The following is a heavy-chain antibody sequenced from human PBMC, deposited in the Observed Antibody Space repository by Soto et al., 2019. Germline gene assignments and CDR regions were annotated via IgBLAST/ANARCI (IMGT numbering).Heavy chain of an antibody. CDR2: IYHSGTT. D-gene: IGHD2-8*01. Sequence: PSETLSLTCAVSGGSISSGGYSWSWIRQPPGKGLEWIGYIYHSGTTYYNPSLKSRVTISVDRSKNQFSLKLSSVTAADTAVYYCAADVPVESPLIDHWGQGILVTVSS. CDR1: GGSISSGGYS. J-gene: IGHJ4*02. V-gene: IGHV4-30-2*01. CDR3: AADVPVESPLIDH.